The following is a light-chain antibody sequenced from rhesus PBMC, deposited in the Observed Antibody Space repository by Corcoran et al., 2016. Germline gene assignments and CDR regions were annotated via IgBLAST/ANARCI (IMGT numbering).Light chain of an antibody. CDR2: GAS. Sequence: DIVMTQSPDSLAVSLGERVTINCKSSQSLLYSSNTKDYLAWYQQKPGQAPRLLIYGASTRESGVPNRFRGSGSGTDFALTISGLQAEDVAIYYCQQYYSCPLTFGGGTKVEIK. J-gene: IGKJ4*01. CDR1: QSLLYSSNTKDY. CDR3: QQYYSCPLT. V-gene: IGKV4-1*01.